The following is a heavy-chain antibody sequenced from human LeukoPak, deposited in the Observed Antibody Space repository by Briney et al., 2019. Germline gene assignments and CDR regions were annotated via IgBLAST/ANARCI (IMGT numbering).Heavy chain of an antibody. Sequence: ASVKVSCKASGGTFSSYAISWVRQAPGQGLEWMGWINPNSGGTNYAQKFQGRVTMTRDTSISTAYMELSRLRSDDTAVYYCARSPPRIAAAGTVDYWGQGTLVTVSS. CDR3: ARSPPRIAAAGTVDY. CDR2: INPNSGGT. V-gene: IGHV1-2*02. J-gene: IGHJ4*02. CDR1: GGTFSSYA. D-gene: IGHD6-13*01.